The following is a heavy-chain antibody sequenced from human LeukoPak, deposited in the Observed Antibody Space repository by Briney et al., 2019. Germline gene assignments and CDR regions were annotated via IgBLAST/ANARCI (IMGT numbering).Heavy chain of an antibody. CDR1: GFTFSSYS. CDR3: ATTGSSDSDY. CDR2: ITARGADT. Sequence: PGGSLRLSCAASGFTFSSYSMSWVRQAPGKGLEWVSSITARGADTFYADSVKGRFTISRDNPKKTLYLQMSSLTAEDTAVYYCATTGSSDSDYWGQGVLATVSS. V-gene: IGHV3-23*01. J-gene: IGHJ4*02. D-gene: IGHD3-10*01.